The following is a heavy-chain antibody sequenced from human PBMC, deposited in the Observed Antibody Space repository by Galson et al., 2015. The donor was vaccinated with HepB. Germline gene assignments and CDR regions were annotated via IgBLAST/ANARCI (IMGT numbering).Heavy chain of an antibody. CDR3: ARVAVSSGWYHEGYFDY. D-gene: IGHD6-19*01. CDR1: GFTVSSNY. Sequence: SLRLSCAASGFTVSSNYMSWVRQAPGKGLEWVSVIYSGGSTYYADSVKGRFTISRDNSKNTLYLQMNSLRAEDTAVYYCARVAVSSGWYHEGYFDYWGQGTLVTVSS. CDR2: IYSGGST. J-gene: IGHJ4*02. V-gene: IGHV3-53*01.